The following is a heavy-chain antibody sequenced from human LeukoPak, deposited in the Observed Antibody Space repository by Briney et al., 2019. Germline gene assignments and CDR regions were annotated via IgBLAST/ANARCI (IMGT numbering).Heavy chain of an antibody. CDR3: ARDGSGVTTLNSFDY. Sequence: GMSLRLSCAASGFTFNVHGIHWVRQAPGKGLEWVAVIWNDGSNKYYADSVKGRFTISRDNSKDTLYLQMNSLRVEDTAVYYCARDGSGVTTLNSFDYWGQGTLVTVSS. D-gene: IGHD3-10*01. V-gene: IGHV3-33*01. CDR2: IWNDGSNK. CDR1: GFTFNVHG. J-gene: IGHJ4*02.